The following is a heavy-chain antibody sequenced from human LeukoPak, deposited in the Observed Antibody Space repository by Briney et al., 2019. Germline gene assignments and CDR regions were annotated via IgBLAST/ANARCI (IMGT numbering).Heavy chain of an antibody. J-gene: IGHJ4*02. CDR3: AHGKVEIVPFDY. V-gene: IGHV2-5*02. Sequence: SGPTLVNPTQTLTLTCTFSGFSLSTGGVHVAWIRQPPGKALEWLALIYWDDDKRYSPSLKGRLTITKDSSKNQVVLTMANMDHVDSGTYYCAHGKVEIVPFDYWGPGTVVTVSS. CDR1: GFSLSTGGVH. D-gene: IGHD5-12*01. CDR2: IYWDDDK.